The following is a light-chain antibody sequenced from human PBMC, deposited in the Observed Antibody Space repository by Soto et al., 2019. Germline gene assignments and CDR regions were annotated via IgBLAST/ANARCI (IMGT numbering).Light chain of an antibody. CDR2: EES. CDR1: QAVPNN. J-gene: IGKJ1*01. Sequence: DIHLTQSPSFLSASVGDRVTITCRPSQAVPNNMAWYQQKPGKPPKLLIYEESTLHSGVPSRFSGRKSGTQFTLTIDSLQPEDFATYYCQQFNTFPWTFGQG. V-gene: IGKV1-9*01. CDR3: QQFNTFPWT.